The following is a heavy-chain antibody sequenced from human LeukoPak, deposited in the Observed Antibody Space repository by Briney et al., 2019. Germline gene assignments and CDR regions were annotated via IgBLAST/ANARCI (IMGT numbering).Heavy chain of an antibody. J-gene: IGHJ6*03. V-gene: IGHV4-38-2*02. CDR2: IYHSGGT. Sequence: SETLSLTCTVSGYSISGGYSWTWIRQPPGKGLEWIGSIYHSGGTYYNPSLKRRVSISVDTSKNQFSLKLSSVTAADTAVYYCALSDYYYYYMDVWGKGTTVTVSS. CDR1: GYSISGGYS. CDR3: ALSDYYYYYMDV.